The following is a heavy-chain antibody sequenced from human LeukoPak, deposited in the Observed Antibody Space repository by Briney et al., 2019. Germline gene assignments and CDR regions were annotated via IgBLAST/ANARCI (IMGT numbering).Heavy chain of an antibody. V-gene: IGHV2-5*01. D-gene: IGHD2-21*01. J-gene: IGHJ4*02. Sequence: ESGPTLVNPTQTLTLTCTFSGFSLRTSGVGVGWIRQPPGKALEWLAVIYWNGDNRYSPSLRSRLTITKDTSKKQVVLTMTNMDPVDTATYYCAHKNCGGDCYPRGYFDYWGQGTLVTVSS. CDR1: GFSLRTSGVG. CDR3: AHKNCGGDCYPRGYFDY. CDR2: IYWNGDN.